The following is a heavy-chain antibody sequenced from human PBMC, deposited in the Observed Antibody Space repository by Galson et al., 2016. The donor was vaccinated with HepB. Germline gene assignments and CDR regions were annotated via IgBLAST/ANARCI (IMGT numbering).Heavy chain of an antibody. CDR3: AKGKGRGTLHTYAFDI. CDR2: ISGSGGGI. D-gene: IGHD5-24*01. CDR1: GFTFSNFA. V-gene: IGHV3-23*01. J-gene: IGHJ3*02. Sequence: SLRLSCAASGFTFSNFAMTWVRQAPGKGLEWVSLISGSGGGIYYADSVKGRVTISRDNSKNTLYLQMNSLRADDTALYYCAKGKGRGTLHTYAFDIWGQGTMVTVSS.